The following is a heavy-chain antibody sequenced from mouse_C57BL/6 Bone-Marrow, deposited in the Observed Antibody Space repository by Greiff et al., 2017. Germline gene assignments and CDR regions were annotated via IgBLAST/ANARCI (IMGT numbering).Heavy chain of an antibody. J-gene: IGHJ3*01. V-gene: IGHV14-4*01. CDR3: TTTVVATPAWFAY. CDR2: IAPENGAT. CDR1: GFNIKDDY. Sequence: VQLQQSGAELVRPGASVKLSCTASGFNIKDDYMHWVKQRPEQGLEWIGWIAPENGATEYASKFQGKATITADTSSNTAYLQLSSLTSEDTAVYYCTTTVVATPAWFAYWGQGTLVTVSA. D-gene: IGHD1-1*01.